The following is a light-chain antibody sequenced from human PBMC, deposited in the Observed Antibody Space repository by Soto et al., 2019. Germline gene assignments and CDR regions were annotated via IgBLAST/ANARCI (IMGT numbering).Light chain of an antibody. CDR1: QSISSY. CDR3: QQSYSTPSWT. J-gene: IGKJ1*01. CDR2: AAS. V-gene: IGKV1-39*01. Sequence: DIQMTQSPSSLSPCLLDIVTITCRVSQSISSYLNWYQQKPGKAPKLLIYAASSLQSGVPSRFSGSGSGTDFTLTISSLQPEDFATYYCQQSYSTPSWTFGQGTKVDIK.